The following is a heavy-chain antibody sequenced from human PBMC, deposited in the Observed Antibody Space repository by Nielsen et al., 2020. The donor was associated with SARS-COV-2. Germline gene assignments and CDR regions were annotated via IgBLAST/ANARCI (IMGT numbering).Heavy chain of an antibody. J-gene: IGHJ4*02. Sequence: VRQAPGKGLEWVSVIYSGGSSTYYADSVKGRFTISRDNAKNSLYLQMNSLRAEDTAVYYCARDSTYGYSYGYGYWGQGTLVTVSS. CDR2: IYSGGSST. D-gene: IGHD5-18*01. V-gene: IGHV3-48*03. CDR3: ARDSTYGYSYGYGY.